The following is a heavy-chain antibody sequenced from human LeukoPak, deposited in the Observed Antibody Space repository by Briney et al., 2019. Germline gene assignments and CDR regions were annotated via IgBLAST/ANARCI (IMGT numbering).Heavy chain of an antibody. CDR1: GGSFSGYY. CDR2: INHSGST. J-gene: IGHJ5*02. V-gene: IGHV4-34*01. Sequence: SETLSLTCAVYGGSFSGYYWSWIRQPPGKGLEWIGEINHSGSTNYNPSLKSRVTISVDTSKNQFSLKLSSVTAADTAVYYCARHPPRRGLQRSPSWFDPWGQGTLVTVSS. CDR3: ARHPPRRGLQRSPSWFDP. D-gene: IGHD5-24*01.